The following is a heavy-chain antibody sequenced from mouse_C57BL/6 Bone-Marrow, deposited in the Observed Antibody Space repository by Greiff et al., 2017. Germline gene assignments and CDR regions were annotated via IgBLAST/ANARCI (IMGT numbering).Heavy chain of an antibody. V-gene: IGHV2-2*01. D-gene: IGHD3-3*01. CDR3: ARKGRFAY. CDR2: IWSGGST. J-gene: IGHJ3*01. Sequence: QVQLQQSGPGLVQPSQSLSITCTVSGFSLTSYGVHWVRQSPGKGLEWLGEIWSGGSTDYNAAFISRLSISKDNSKSQVFFKMNSLQADDTAIYYCARKGRFAYWGQGTLVTVSA. CDR1: GFSLTSYG.